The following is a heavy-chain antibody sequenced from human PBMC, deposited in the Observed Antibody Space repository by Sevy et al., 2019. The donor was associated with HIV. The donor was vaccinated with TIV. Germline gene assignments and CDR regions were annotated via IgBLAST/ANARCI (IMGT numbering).Heavy chain of an antibody. V-gene: IGHV3-30*04. CDR1: GFNISPYA. J-gene: IGHJ5*02. CDR3: AKEGYYYDSHSADWFDP. Sequence: GGSLRLSCSASGFNISPYALHWVRQTPGKGLQWLAVISKDGTNKDYADFVKGPFSLSRDNSKNTVYLQMSNLRPEDTAVYYCAKEGYYYDSHSADWFDPWGQGTLVTVSS. D-gene: IGHD3-22*01. CDR2: ISKDGTNK.